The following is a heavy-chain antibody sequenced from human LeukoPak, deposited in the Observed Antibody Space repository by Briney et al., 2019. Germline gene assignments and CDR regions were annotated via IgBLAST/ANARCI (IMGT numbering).Heavy chain of an antibody. V-gene: IGHV1-2*02. CDR3: ARVRYCSSTSCSTAYYYYGMDV. CDR2: INPNSGGT. J-gene: IGHJ6*02. Sequence: ASVKVSCKASGYTFTGYYMHWVRQAPGQGLEWMGWINPNSGGTNYAQKFQGRVTMTRDTSISTGYMELSRLRSDDTAVYYCARVRYCSSTSCSTAYYYYGMDVWGQGTTVTVSS. CDR1: GYTFTGYY. D-gene: IGHD2-2*01.